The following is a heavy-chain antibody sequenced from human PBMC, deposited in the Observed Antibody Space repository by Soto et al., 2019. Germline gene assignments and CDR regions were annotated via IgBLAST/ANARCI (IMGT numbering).Heavy chain of an antibody. CDR1: GGSISSGNSYS. V-gene: IGHV4-30-2*01. J-gene: IGHJ5*02. Sequence: SETLSLTCAVSGGSISSGNSYSWSWIRQPPGKGLEWIGSISHTGSTAYNPSLKGRVTMSVDKSKNQFSLKLSSVTAADMAVYYCARAVAPYLGTWFDPWGQGTLVTVSS. CDR2: ISHTGST. D-gene: IGHD3-16*01. CDR3: ARAVAPYLGTWFDP.